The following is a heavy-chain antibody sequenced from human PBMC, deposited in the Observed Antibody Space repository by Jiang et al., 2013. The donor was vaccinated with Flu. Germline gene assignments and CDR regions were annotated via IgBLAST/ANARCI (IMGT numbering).Heavy chain of an antibody. CDR1: GFSLSTSGVG. CDR3: AHSLWYDSSGSYSGIRFDY. V-gene: IGHV2-5*02. CDR2: IYWDGDK. D-gene: IGHD3-22*01. Sequence: TQTLTLTCTFSGFSLSTSGVGVGWIRQPPGKALEWLALIYWDGDKFYSPSLRSRLTITKDTSKNQVVLRMTNMDPVDTATYYCAHSLWYDSSGSYSGIRFDYWGQGTLVTVSS. J-gene: IGHJ4*02.